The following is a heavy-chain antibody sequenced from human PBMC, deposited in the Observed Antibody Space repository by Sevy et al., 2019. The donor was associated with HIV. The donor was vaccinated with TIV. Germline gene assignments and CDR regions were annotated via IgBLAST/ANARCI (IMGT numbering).Heavy chain of an antibody. D-gene: IGHD6-13*01. Sequence: GGSLRLSCTASGFTFGDYCMSWVRQAPGKGLEWVAFVKSDVYGGTVDHAASVRGRFVISRADSKTIAYLQMNDLKTEDTGVYYCTRWKAAQSIFDYWGQGALVTVSS. CDR1: GFTFGDYC. J-gene: IGHJ4*02. CDR2: VKSDVYGGTV. CDR3: TRWKAAQSIFDY. V-gene: IGHV3-49*04.